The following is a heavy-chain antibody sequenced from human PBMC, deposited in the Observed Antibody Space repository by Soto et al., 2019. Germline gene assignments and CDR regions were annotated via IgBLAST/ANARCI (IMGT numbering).Heavy chain of an antibody. D-gene: IGHD4-17*01. Sequence: ASVKVSCKASGYTFTSYGISWVRQAPGQGLEWMGWISPYNGNTNYAQKLQGRVTMTTDTSTSTAYMELRSLRSDDTAVYYCARDFPSTVVTSPSTNWFDPWGQGTLVTVSS. V-gene: IGHV1-18*04. CDR3: ARDFPSTVVTSPSTNWFDP. CDR1: GYTFTSYG. CDR2: ISPYNGNT. J-gene: IGHJ5*02.